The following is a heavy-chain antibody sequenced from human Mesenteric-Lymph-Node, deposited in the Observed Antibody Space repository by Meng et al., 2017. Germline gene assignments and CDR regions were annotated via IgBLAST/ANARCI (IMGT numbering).Heavy chain of an antibody. V-gene: IGHV3-21*01. CDR1: GFSFNTYD. CDR2: ITSSSTYI. CDR3: TRVLAVTSNGFGSGAFDI. D-gene: IGHD3-10*01. J-gene: IGHJ3*02. Sequence: GRSLRLSCAASGFSFNTYDMTWVRQAPGKGLEWVSSITSSSTYIYTADSLKGRFTISRDNAKDSLYLQMNSLRVEDTAIYYCTRVLAVTSNGFGSGAFDIWGPGTMVTVSS.